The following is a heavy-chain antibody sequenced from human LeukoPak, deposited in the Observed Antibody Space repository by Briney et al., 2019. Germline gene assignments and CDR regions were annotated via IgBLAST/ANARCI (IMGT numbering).Heavy chain of an antibody. CDR3: ARYGMVATLDYYGMDV. J-gene: IGHJ6*02. Sequence: SVKVSCKASGGTFSSYAISWVRQAPGQGLEWMGGVIPIFGTANYAQKFQGRVTITADESTSTAYMELSSLRSEDTAVYYCARYGMVATLDYYGMDVWGQGTTVTVSS. V-gene: IGHV1-69*13. D-gene: IGHD5-12*01. CDR1: GGTFSSYA. CDR2: VIPIFGTA.